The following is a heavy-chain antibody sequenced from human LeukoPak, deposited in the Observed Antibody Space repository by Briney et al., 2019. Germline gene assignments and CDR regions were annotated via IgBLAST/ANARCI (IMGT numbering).Heavy chain of an antibody. D-gene: IGHD3-10*01. J-gene: IGHJ4*02. CDR3: ARDPSGSSYFDY. CDR2: ISAYNGNT. V-gene: IGHV1-18*01. CDR1: GYTFTSYG. Sequence: ASVKVSCKASGYTFTSYGISWVRQAPGQGLEWMGWISAYNGNTNYAQKLQGRVTMTTDTSTSTAYMELSSLRSEDTAVYYCARDPSGSSYFDYWGQGTLVTVSS.